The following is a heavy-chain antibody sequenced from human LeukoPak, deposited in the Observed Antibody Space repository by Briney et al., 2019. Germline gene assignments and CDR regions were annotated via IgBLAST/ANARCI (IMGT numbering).Heavy chain of an antibody. CDR2: ISYDGSNK. J-gene: IGHJ4*02. D-gene: IGHD3-10*01. CDR3: AGTMVRGVRGAVGY. Sequence: PGGSLRLFCAASGFTFSSYAMHWVRQAPGKGLEWVAVISYDGSNKYYADSVKGRFTISRDNSKNTLYLQMNSLRAEDTAVYYCAGTMVRGVRGAVGYWGQGTLVTVSS. CDR1: GFTFSSYA. V-gene: IGHV3-30*04.